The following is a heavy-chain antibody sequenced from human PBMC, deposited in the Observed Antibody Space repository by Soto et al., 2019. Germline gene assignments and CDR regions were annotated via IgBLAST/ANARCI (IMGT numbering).Heavy chain of an antibody. CDR3: ASRHDSFYYGMDV. CDR1: GGTFSSYT. J-gene: IGHJ6*02. V-gene: IGHV1-69*02. D-gene: IGHD3-3*01. CDR2: IIPILGIA. Sequence: QVQLVQSGAEVKKPGSSVKVSCKASGGTFSSYTISWVRQAPGQGLEWMGRIIPILGIANYAQKFQGRVTITADKSTSPAYMELSSLRSEDTAVYYCASRHDSFYYGMDVWGQGTTVTVSS.